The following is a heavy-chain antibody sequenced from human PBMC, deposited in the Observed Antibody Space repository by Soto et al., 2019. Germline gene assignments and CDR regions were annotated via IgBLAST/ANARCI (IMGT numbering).Heavy chain of an antibody. V-gene: IGHV3-30*09. CDR2: ISSDGSDK. Sequence: QVQLVESGGGVVQPGRSLRLSCAASGFTFSSYAMHWVRQAPGKGLEWVAVISSDGSDKYYADSVKGRFAISRDNSKSTLYVKLNRMRAEDTALYYCARDRQYGAGFIDVWGQGTTVTVPS. CDR3: ARDRQYGAGFIDV. D-gene: IGHD3-10*01. J-gene: IGHJ6*02. CDR1: GFTFSSYA.